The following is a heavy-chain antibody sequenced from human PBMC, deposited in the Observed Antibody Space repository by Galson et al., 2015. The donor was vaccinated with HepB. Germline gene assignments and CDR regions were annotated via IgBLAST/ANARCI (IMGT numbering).Heavy chain of an antibody. Sequence: SLRLSCAASGFTFGDYAMSWFRQAPGKGLEWVGFIRSKAYGGTTEYAASVKGRFTISRDDSKSIAYLQMNSLKTEDTAVYYCTRDQLTYDFWSGLDSYYYYMDVWGKGTTVTVSS. CDR3: TRDQLTYDFWSGLDSYYYYMDV. CDR2: IRSKAYGGTT. V-gene: IGHV3-49*03. J-gene: IGHJ6*03. D-gene: IGHD3-3*01. CDR1: GFTFGDYA.